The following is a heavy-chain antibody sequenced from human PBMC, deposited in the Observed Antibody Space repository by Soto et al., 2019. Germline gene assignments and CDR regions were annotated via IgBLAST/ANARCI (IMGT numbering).Heavy chain of an antibody. CDR1: GFTFISYA. J-gene: IGHJ5*02. Sequence: EVQLLESGGGLVQPGGSLRLSCAASGFTFISYALTWVRQAPGKGLEWVSAISNNGGSTYYADSVEGRFTVSRDNSKNTLDLQMDSLRAKGTAVYYCVKGYLAGPRGWLDLWGQGTLVTVSS. D-gene: IGHD3-10*01. CDR3: VKGYLAGPRGWLDL. CDR2: ISNNGGST. V-gene: IGHV3-23*01.